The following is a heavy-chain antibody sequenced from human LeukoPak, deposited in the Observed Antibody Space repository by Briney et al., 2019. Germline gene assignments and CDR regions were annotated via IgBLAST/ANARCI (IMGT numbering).Heavy chain of an antibody. V-gene: IGHV1-3*01. CDR2: INAGNGNT. CDR1: GYTFTSYA. Sequence: GSVKVSCKASGYTFTSYAMHWERQAPGQRLEWMGWINAGNGNTKYSQKFQGRVTITRDTSASTAYMELSSLRSEDTAVYYCARTRLERLYYYYGMDVWGKGTTVTVSS. J-gene: IGHJ6*04. CDR3: ARTRLERLYYYYGMDV. D-gene: IGHD1-1*01.